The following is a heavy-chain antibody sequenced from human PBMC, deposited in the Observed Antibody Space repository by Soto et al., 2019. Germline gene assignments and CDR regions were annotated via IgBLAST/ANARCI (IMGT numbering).Heavy chain of an antibody. V-gene: IGHV4-39*02. J-gene: IGHJ4*02. D-gene: IGHD3-22*01. CDR1: GDSISSSTYF. CDR3: ATLPPRVVVSVLTIPT. CDR2: IYYSGST. Sequence: SETLSLTCTVSGDSISSSTYFWGWVRQPPGKGLEWIGSIYYSGSTYYNPSLKSRVTISVDTSNNHFSLNLNSVTAADAAMYYCATLPPRVVVSVLTIPTWGQGAQVTVSS.